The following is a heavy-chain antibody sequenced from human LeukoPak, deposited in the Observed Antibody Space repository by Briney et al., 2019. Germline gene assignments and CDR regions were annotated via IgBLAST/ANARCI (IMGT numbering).Heavy chain of an antibody. CDR3: ARVERLGYEDY. Sequence: PSETLSLTCAVYGGSFSGYYWSWIRQPPGKGLEWIGETSHSGTTNYNPSLESRVTISADTSKNQFSLKLTSVTAADTAVYYRARVERLGYEDYWGQGTLVTVSS. D-gene: IGHD2-15*01. V-gene: IGHV4-34*01. CDR2: TSHSGTT. J-gene: IGHJ4*02. CDR1: GGSFSGYY.